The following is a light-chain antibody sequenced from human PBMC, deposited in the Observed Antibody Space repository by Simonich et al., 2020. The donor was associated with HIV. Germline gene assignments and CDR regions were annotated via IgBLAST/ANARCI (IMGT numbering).Light chain of an antibody. J-gene: IGKJ2*01. CDR1: QRVSSN. Sequence: EIVMTQSPATLSVSPGERATLSCRASQRVSSNLAWYQQKPGQAPRLLIYGASNRATGIPARFSGSGSGTDFTLTISSLEPEDFAVYYCQQRSYWMYTFGQGTKLEIK. V-gene: IGKV3-11*01. CDR2: GAS. CDR3: QQRSYWMYT.